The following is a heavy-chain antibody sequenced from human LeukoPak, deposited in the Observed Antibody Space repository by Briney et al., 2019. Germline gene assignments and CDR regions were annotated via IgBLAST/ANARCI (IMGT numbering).Heavy chain of an antibody. D-gene: IGHD3-22*01. CDR2: ISAYNGNT. CDR3: ARALEGYYDGSGYTI. Sequence: ASVKVSCKASGYTFTSYGISWVRQAPGQGLEWMGWISAYNGNTNYAQKLQGRVTMTTDTSTSTAYMELRSLRSDDTAVYYCARALEGYYDGSGYTIWGQGTMVTVSS. CDR1: GYTFTSYG. V-gene: IGHV1-18*01. J-gene: IGHJ3*02.